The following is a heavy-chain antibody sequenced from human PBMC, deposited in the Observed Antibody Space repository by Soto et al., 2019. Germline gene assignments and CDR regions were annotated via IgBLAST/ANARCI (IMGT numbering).Heavy chain of an antibody. CDR2: IYYSGST. CDR3: AREYSGYDPKRNYFDD. CDR1: GGSISSYY. J-gene: IGHJ4*02. D-gene: IGHD5-12*01. V-gene: IGHV4-59*01. Sequence: SETLSLTCTVSGGSISSYYWSWIRQPPGKGLEWIGYIYYSGSTNYNPSLKSRVTISVDTSKNQFSLKLSSVTAADTAVYYCAREYSGYDPKRNYFDDWGQGTLVTVSS.